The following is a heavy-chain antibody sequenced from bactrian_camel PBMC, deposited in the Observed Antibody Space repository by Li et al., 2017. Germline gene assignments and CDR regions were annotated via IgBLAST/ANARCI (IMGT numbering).Heavy chain of an antibody. Sequence: VQLVESGGGLVQPGGSLRLSCAASGFSFSSFPMGWVRQAAGKGLEWVSGINSRTDDSTVYAESVKGRFSMSRDNAKNTLYLQMNSLKPEDTAVYYCAAAPVQGLGPRGEYWGQGTQVTVS. CDR3: AAAPVQGLGPRGEY. V-gene: IGHV3S42*01. D-gene: IGHD7*01. J-gene: IGHJ4*01. CDR1: GFSFSSFP. CDR2: INSRTDDST.